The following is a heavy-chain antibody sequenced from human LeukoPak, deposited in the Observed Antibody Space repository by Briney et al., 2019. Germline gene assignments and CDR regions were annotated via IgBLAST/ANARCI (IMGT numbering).Heavy chain of an antibody. CDR2: IYSGAAT. CDR1: GLAVSGNY. CDR3: ARSSSYSSGWFLDY. D-gene: IGHD6-19*01. V-gene: IGHV3-66*01. Sequence: GGSLRLSCAASGLAVSGNYMIWARQAPGKGLEWVSVIYSGAATSYADSVKGRFSISRDNSKNTVYLQMNSLRAEDTAVYYCARSSSYSSGWFLDYWGQGTLVTVSS. J-gene: IGHJ4*02.